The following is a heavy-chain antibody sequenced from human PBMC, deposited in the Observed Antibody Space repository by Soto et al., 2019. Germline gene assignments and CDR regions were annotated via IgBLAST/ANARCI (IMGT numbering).Heavy chain of an antibody. J-gene: IGHJ1*01. V-gene: IGHV3-23*01. CDR3: ANHRTVAAYVFQH. Sequence: EVQLLESGGGLEQPGGSLRLSCAASGFSFSINGMSWVRQAPGRGLEWVSGISQSGGNTYYADSVKGRFTISRDNSNNTLYLQMNSLRADDTGVYFCANHRTVAAYVFQHWGQGTLVTVSS. CDR2: ISQSGGNT. D-gene: IGHD2-15*01. CDR1: GFSFSING.